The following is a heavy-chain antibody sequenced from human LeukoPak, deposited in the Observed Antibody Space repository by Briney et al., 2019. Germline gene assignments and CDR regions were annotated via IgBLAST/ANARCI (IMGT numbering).Heavy chain of an antibody. D-gene: IGHD5-12*01. CDR2: INHSGST. J-gene: IGHJ4*02. CDR3: ARARRGYSGYDGGTCFDY. Sequence: PSETLSLTCAVYGGSFSGYYWSWIRQPPGKGLEWIGEINHSGSTNYNPSLKSRVTISVDTSKNQFSLKLSSVTAADTAVYYCARARRGYSGYDGGTCFDYWGQGTLVTVSS. V-gene: IGHV4-34*01. CDR1: GGSFSGYY.